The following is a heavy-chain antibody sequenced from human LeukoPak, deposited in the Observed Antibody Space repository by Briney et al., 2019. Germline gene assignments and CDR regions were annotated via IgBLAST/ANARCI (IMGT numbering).Heavy chain of an antibody. J-gene: IGHJ2*01. D-gene: IGHD4-17*01. CDR2: INHSGNT. CDR1: GGSFSDFH. Sequence: PSETLSLTCTVYGGSFSDFHWSWIRLPPGKGLEWIGEINHSGNTNYNPSLKSRVTISIDTSKNQFSLKLSSVTAAGTAVYYCARGKVTRDWYFDLWGRGTLVTVSS. V-gene: IGHV4-34*01. CDR3: ARGKVTRDWYFDL.